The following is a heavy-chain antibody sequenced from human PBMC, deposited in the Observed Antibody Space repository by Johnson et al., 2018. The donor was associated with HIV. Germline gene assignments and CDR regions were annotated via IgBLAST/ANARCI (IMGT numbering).Heavy chain of an antibody. CDR3: VRVGPTLYDAFDI. J-gene: IGHJ3*02. D-gene: IGHD2-15*01. Sequence: QVQLVESGGGVVQPGGSLRLSCAASGFTFNNYAMHWVRQAPGKGLEWVAVMSYAGSNKYYADSVKGRFTISRDNSKNTLYLQMNRLKTEDSAVYYCVRVGPTLYDAFDIWGQGTTVTVSS. V-gene: IGHV3-30*04. CDR2: MSYAGSNK. CDR1: GFTFNNYA.